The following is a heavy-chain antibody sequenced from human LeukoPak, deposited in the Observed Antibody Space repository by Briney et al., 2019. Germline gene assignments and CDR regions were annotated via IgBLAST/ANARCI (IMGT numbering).Heavy chain of an antibody. J-gene: IGHJ6*02. D-gene: IGHD6-13*01. V-gene: IGHV3-66*01. CDR3: ARDRYSSSWSGYYYCYYGMDV. CDR1: GFTVSSNY. CDR2: IYSGGST. Sequence: GGSLRLSCAASGFTVSSNYMSWVRQAPGKGLEWVSVIYSGGSTYYADSVKGRFTISRDNSKNTLYLQMNSLRAEDTAVYYCARDRYSSSWSGYYYCYYGMDVWGQGTTVTVSS.